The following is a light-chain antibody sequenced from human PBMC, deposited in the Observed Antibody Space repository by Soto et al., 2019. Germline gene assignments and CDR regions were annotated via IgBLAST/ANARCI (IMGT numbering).Light chain of an antibody. Sequence: QSVLTQSPSASASLGASVKLTCTLSSGHSNYVIAWHQQQPEKGPRFLMKLNSDGSHYKGDGIPDRFSGSSSGAERYLTISSLQSEDDADYYCQAWGTGTKRVFGGGTKLTVL. CDR3: QAWGTGTKRV. CDR1: SGHSNYV. J-gene: IGLJ2*01. CDR2: LNSDGSH. V-gene: IGLV4-69*01.